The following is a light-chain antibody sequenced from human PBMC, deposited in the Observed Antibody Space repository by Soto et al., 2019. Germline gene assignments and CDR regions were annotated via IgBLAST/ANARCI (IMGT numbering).Light chain of an antibody. CDR1: SSDIGGYDY. J-gene: IGLJ2*01. V-gene: IGLV2-14*01. CDR3: TSYASGSSHVV. Sequence: QSALTQPAYVSGSPGQSITLSCTGTSSDIGGYDYVSWYQRHPGKAPKLIIYDVNNRPSGVSNRFSGSKSGNTASLTISGLQAEDEADYYCTSYASGSSHVVFGGGTKVTVL. CDR2: DVN.